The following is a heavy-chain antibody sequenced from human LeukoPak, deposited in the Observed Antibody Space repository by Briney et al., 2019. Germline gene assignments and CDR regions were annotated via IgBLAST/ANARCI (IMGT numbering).Heavy chain of an antibody. V-gene: IGHV1-8*01. D-gene: IGHD3-3*01. Sequence: ASVKVSCKASGYTFTSYDINWVRQATGQGLEWMGWMNPNSGNTGYGQKFQGRVTMTSDTSINTAYMELSSLRNEDTAIYYCVRGQTSGFPYYFDYWGQGTLVTVSS. CDR1: GYTFTSYD. CDR3: VRGQTSGFPYYFDY. CDR2: MNPNSGNT. J-gene: IGHJ4*02.